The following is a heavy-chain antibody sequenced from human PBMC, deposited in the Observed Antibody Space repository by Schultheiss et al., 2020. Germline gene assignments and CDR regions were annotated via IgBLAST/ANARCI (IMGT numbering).Heavy chain of an antibody. CDR2: ISSDGTDR. Sequence: GGSLRLSCAASGFTFSAYGMHWVRQAPGKGLEWVAVISSDGTDRSYGDSVKGRCTISRDNSKDTLYLQMNNLRPEDTAVYYCARHGDDGGDYWGQGTLVTVAS. CDR3: ARHGDDGGDY. CDR1: GFTFSAYG. J-gene: IGHJ4*02. V-gene: IGHV3-30*03. D-gene: IGHD4-23*01.